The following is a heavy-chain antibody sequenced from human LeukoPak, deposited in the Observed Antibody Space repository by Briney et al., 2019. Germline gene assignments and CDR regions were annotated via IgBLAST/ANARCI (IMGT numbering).Heavy chain of an antibody. CDR1: GGSISSGGYY. Sequence: TLSLTCTVSGGSISSGGYYWSWIRQHPGKGLEWIGYIYYSGSTYYNPSLKSRVTISVDTSKNQFSLKLSSVTAADTAVYYCARVRTYDSSGYYPQYYFDYWGQGTLVTVSS. CDR2: IYYSGST. J-gene: IGHJ4*02. V-gene: IGHV4-31*03. D-gene: IGHD3-22*01. CDR3: ARVRTYDSSGYYPQYYFDY.